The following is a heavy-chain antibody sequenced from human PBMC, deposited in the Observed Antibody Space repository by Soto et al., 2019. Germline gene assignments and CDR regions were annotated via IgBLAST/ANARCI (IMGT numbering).Heavy chain of an antibody. Sequence: ASVKVSCKASGYTFTGCYMHWVRQAPGQGLEWMGWINPNSGGTNYAQKFQGWVTMTRDTSISTAYMELSRLRSDDTAVYYCARATKTTVTKGAFDIWGQGTMVTVSS. D-gene: IGHD4-17*01. CDR2: INPNSGGT. CDR1: GYTFTGCY. V-gene: IGHV1-2*04. J-gene: IGHJ3*02. CDR3: ARATKTTVTKGAFDI.